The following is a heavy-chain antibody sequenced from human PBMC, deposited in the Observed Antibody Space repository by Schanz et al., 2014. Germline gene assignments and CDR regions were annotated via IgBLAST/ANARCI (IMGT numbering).Heavy chain of an antibody. CDR1: GYTFTSDS. J-gene: IGHJ4*02. Sequence: QVQLVQSGAEVKKPGASVKVSCKASGYTFTSDSMHWVRQAPGQGLEWMGMINPSGGSTTYAQKFQGRVTMTRDTSTSTVYMELSSLRSDDTAVYYCARDAADFYDILTEEDYWGQGTLVTVSS. CDR2: INPSGGST. V-gene: IGHV1-46*01. D-gene: IGHD3-9*01. CDR3: ARDAADFYDILTEEDY.